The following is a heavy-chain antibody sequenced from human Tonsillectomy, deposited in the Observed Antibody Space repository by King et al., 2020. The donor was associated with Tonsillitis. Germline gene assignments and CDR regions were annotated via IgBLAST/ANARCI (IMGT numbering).Heavy chain of an antibody. Sequence: VQLVESGGGLVQPGRSLRLSCTASGFTFGDYAMSWFRQAPGKGLEGVGFIRSKTYDGTAEYAASVKGRFTISRDDSKSIAYLQMNSLRTEDKAMYYCTRGGVAATGDIRDYWGQGTLVTVSS. J-gene: IGHJ4*02. CDR2: IRSKTYDGTA. CDR3: TRGGVAATGDIRDY. CDR1: GFTFGDYA. D-gene: IGHD2-15*01. V-gene: IGHV3-49*03.